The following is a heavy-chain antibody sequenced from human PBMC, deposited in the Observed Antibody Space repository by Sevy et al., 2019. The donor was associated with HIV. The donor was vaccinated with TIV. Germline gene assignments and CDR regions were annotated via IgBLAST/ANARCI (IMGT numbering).Heavy chain of an antibody. CDR3: ARESIDYDILTGYLADYYGMDV. J-gene: IGHJ6*02. CDR2: IISSSSTI. D-gene: IGHD3-9*01. Sequence: GGSLRLSCAASGFTFSSYSMNWVRQAPGKGLEWVSYIISSSSTIYYADSVKGRFTISRDNAKNSLYLQMNSLRDEDTAVYYCARESIDYDILTGYLADYYGMDVWGQGTTVTVSS. V-gene: IGHV3-48*02. CDR1: GFTFSSYS.